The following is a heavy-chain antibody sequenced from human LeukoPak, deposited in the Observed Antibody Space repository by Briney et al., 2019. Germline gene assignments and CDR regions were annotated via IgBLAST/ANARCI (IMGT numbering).Heavy chain of an antibody. Sequence: GASVKVSCKASGYTFTGYYMHWVRQAPAQGLEWMGWINPNSGGTNYAQKFQGRVTMTRDTSISTAYMELSRLRSDDTAVYYCVPFGELSPPFDYWGQGTLVTVSS. D-gene: IGHD3-10*01. CDR1: GYTFTGYY. J-gene: IGHJ4*02. V-gene: IGHV1-2*02. CDR3: VPFGELSPPFDY. CDR2: INPNSGGT.